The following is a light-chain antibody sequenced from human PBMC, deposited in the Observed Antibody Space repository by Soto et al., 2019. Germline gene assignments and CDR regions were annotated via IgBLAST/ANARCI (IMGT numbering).Light chain of an antibody. CDR3: HQYGNSPPWT. CDR2: GAS. CDR1: QSLSSSY. Sequence: EVVLTQSPGTLSLSPGEGATLSCRASQSLSSSYLAWYQQKSGQAPRLLIYGASSRATGIPDRFSGSGSGTDFTLPISRLEPEDFAVYYCHQYGNSPPWTFGQGTKVEIK. J-gene: IGKJ1*01. V-gene: IGKV3-20*01.